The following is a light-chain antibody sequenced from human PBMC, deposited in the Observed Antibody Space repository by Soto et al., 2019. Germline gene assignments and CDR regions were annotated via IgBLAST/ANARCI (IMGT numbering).Light chain of an antibody. V-gene: IGLV2-14*01. CDR1: NSDVGIYDF. J-gene: IGLJ3*02. Sequence: QSVLTQPASVSGTPGQSITISCTGSNSDVGIYDFVSWYQHHPGRAPKLIVSEVSHRPSGVSNRFSGSKSGNTASLTISGLQSEDEADYYCCSYAGSFIWLFGGGTKLTVL. CDR3: CSYAGSFIWL. CDR2: EVS.